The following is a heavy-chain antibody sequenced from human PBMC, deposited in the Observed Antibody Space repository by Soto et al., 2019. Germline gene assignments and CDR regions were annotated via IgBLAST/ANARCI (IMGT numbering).Heavy chain of an antibody. CDR2: ISIHTGKT. CDR3: ARVGDYYGSGSQEGMDV. V-gene: IGHV1-18*01. Sequence: QGQLVQSGAEVKKPGASVKVSCTASGDNFTDFTDYGISWVRQAPGEGLEWMGWISIHTGKTHYGQKFQGRVTMATDTSTHTTYMELRSLRADDTALYYCARVGDYYGSGSQEGMDVWGQGTAVTVSS. D-gene: IGHD3-10*01. CDR1: GDNFTDFTDYG. J-gene: IGHJ6*02.